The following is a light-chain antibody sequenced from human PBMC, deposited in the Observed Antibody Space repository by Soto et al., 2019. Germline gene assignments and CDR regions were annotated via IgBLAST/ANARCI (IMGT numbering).Light chain of an antibody. J-gene: IGKJ1*01. V-gene: IGKV1-39*01. CDR3: QQTYSTPGT. CDR1: QSISRY. CDR2: VAS. Sequence: DIQMTQSPSSLSASVGDRVTITCRASQSISRYLNWYQQKPGKAPNLLIYVASSLQSEVPSRFSGSGSGTDFTLTITSLHSEDFATYYCQQTYSTPGTFGQGTKVDIK.